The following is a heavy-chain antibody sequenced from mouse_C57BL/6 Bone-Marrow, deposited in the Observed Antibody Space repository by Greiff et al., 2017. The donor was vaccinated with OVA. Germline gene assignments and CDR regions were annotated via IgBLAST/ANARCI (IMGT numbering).Heavy chain of an antibody. CDR1: GYTFTTYP. V-gene: IGHV1-47*01. CDR2: FHPYNDDT. J-gene: IGHJ3*01. CDR3: ARAGDYDGDWFAY. Sequence: VQLQQSGAELVKPGASVKMSCKASGYTFTTYPIEWMQQNHGKSLEWIGNFHPYNDDTKYNEKFKGKATLTVDKSSSTVYLELSRLTSDDSAVYDCARAGDYDGDWFAYWGQGTLVTVSA. D-gene: IGHD2-4*01.